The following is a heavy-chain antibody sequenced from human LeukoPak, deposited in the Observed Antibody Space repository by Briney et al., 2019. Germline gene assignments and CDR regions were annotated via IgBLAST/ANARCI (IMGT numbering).Heavy chain of an antibody. V-gene: IGHV4-34*01. D-gene: IGHD3-16*01. J-gene: IGHJ4*02. CDR1: GGSFSGYY. Sequence: SETLSLTCAVYGGSFSGYYWSWIRQPPGKGLEWIGEINHSGSTNYNPSLKSRVTISVDTSKNQFSLKLSSVTAADTAMYYCSYGHVDYFDYWGQGTLVTVSS. CDR2: INHSGST. CDR3: SYGHVDYFDY.